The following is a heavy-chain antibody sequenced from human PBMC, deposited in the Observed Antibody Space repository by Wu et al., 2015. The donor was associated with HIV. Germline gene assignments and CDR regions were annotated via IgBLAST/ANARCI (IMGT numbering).Heavy chain of an antibody. D-gene: IGHD6-13*01. Sequence: QVQLVQSGAEVKKPGSSVKVSCKASGGTFSSYAISWVRQAPGQGLEWMGGIIPIFGTANYAQKFQGRVTITADESTSTAYMELSSLRSEDTAVYYCARVDFGSPGYRQQLVPTRTTYYDMDVWGPRATVTVSS. CDR2: IIPIFGTA. V-gene: IGHV1-69*12. J-gene: IGHJ6*02. CDR3: ARVDFGSPGYRQQLVPTRTTYYDMDV. CDR1: GGTFSSYA.